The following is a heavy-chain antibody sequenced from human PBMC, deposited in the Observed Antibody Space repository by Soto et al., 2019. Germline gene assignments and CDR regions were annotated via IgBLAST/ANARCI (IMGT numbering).Heavy chain of an antibody. D-gene: IGHD6-19*01. CDR3: AKGNGWYYY. J-gene: IGHJ4*02. CDR1: GGSISSYY. V-gene: IGHV4-59*01. Sequence: SETLSLTCTVSGGSISSYYWSWIRQPPGKGLEWIGYIYYSGITNYNPSLKSRVTISVDTSKNQFSLKLNSVTAADTAVYYCAKGNGWYYYWGQGTLVTVSS. CDR2: IYYSGIT.